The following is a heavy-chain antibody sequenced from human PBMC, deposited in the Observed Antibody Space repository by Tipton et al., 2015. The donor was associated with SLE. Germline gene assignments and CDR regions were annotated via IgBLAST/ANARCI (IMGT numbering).Heavy chain of an antibody. CDR1: GDSMGSYY. V-gene: IGHV4-59*01. CDR3: ARVGYYDSAGYPYFDF. D-gene: IGHD3-22*01. CDR2: IYYSGST. Sequence: TLSLTCTVSGDSMGSYYWTWIRQPPGKGPEWIGYIYYSGSTNYNPSLKSRVTISVDTSKSQFSLMLSSVTAADTTVYYCARVGYYDSAGYPYFDFWGPGTLVTVSS. J-gene: IGHJ4*02.